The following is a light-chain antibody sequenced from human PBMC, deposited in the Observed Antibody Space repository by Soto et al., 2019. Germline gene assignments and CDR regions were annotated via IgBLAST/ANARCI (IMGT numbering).Light chain of an antibody. V-gene: IGLV2-8*01. CDR3: ASYGGSNNLL. Sequence: QPVLTQPPSASGSPGQSVTISCTGTSSDIGDYKYVSWYQQHPGKAPKVVIYEVSKRPSGVPDRFSGSKSGNTASLTVSGLQAEDEADYYCASYGGSNNLLFGGGTKLTVL. CDR1: SSDIGDYKY. J-gene: IGLJ3*02. CDR2: EVS.